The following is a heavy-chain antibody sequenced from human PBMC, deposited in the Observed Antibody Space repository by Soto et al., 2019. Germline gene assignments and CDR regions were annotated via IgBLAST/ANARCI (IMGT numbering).Heavy chain of an antibody. CDR2: ISYDGSNK. V-gene: IGHV3-30-3*01. J-gene: IGHJ4*02. Sequence: HGGSLRLSCAASGFTFSSYAMHWVRHAPGKGLEWVAVISYDGSNKYYADSVKGRFTISRDNSKNTLYLQMNSLRAEDTAVYYCARDRYSGYDEFDYWGQGTLVTVSS. CDR1: GFTFSSYA. CDR3: ARDRYSGYDEFDY. D-gene: IGHD5-12*01.